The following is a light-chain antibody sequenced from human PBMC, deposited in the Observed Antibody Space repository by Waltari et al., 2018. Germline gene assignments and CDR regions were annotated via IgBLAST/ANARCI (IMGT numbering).Light chain of an antibody. CDR1: SSDVGNDNF. CDR3: CSYTSSSTFI. J-gene: IGLJ1*01. CDR2: GVI. V-gene: IGLV2-23*02. Sequence: QSALTQPASVSGSPGQSITISCTGTSSDVGNDNFVSWYQHHPGKAPNVIIYGVIQRPAGLSSRFSGSKYGNPATLTISGLQAEDEADYYCCSYTSSSTFIFGTGTKVTVL.